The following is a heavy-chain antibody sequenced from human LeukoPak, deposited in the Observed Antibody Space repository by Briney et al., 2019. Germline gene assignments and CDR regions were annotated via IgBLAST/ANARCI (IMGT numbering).Heavy chain of an antibody. J-gene: IGHJ5*02. CDR1: GYTFTGYY. V-gene: IGHV1-2*02. CDR3: ARGEHRDDYVQGKGFDP. Sequence: ASVKVSCKASGYTFTGYYMHWVRQAPGQGLEWMGWINPNSGGTNYAQKFQGRVTMTRDTSISTAYMELSRLRSDDTAVYYCARGEHRDDYVQGKGFDPWGQGTLVTVSS. D-gene: IGHD3-16*01. CDR2: INPNSGGT.